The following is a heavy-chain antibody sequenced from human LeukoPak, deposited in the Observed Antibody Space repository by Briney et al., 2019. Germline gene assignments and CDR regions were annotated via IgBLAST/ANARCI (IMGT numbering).Heavy chain of an antibody. CDR2: ISSSGSTI. J-gene: IGHJ4*02. Sequence: GGSLRLSCAASGFTFSSYEMNWVRQAPGKGLEWVSYISSSGSTIYYADSVKGRFTISRGNAKNSLYLQMNSLRAEDTAVYYCARLRGYSYGYDFDYWGQGTMVTVSS. CDR1: GFTFSSYE. D-gene: IGHD5-18*01. CDR3: ARLRGYSYGYDFDY. V-gene: IGHV3-48*03.